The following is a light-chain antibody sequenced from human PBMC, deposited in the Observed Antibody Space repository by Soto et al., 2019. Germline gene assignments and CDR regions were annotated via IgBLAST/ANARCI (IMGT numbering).Light chain of an antibody. CDR3: SSYKSSSTYV. Sequence: QSALTQPASVSGSPGQSITISCTGTRSDVGGYNYVYWHQQHPGKAPKLMIYDVTNRPSGVSDRFSGSKSGNTASLTISGLQAEDEADYSSSSYKSSSTYVFGAGTKVTVL. CDR1: RSDVGGYNY. J-gene: IGLJ1*01. CDR2: DVT. V-gene: IGLV2-14*01.